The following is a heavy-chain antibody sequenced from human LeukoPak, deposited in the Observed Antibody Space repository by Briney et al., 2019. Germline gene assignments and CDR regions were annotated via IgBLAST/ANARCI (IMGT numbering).Heavy chain of an antibody. Sequence: GGSLRLSCAASGFTFSSYAMSWVRQAPGKGLEWVSAISGSGGSTYYADSVKGRFTISRDNSKNTLYLQMNSLRAEDTAVYYCAKGLRYYYDSSATPTVHWGQGTLVTDSS. D-gene: IGHD3-22*01. J-gene: IGHJ4*02. CDR1: GFTFSSYA. CDR2: ISGSGGST. V-gene: IGHV3-23*01. CDR3: AKGLRYYYDSSATPTVH.